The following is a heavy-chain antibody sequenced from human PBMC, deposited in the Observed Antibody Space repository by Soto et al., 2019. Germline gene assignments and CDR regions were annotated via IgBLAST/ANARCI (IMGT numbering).Heavy chain of an antibody. V-gene: IGHV1-2*04. CDR2: INPNSGGT. CDR1: GYTFTGYY. J-gene: IGHJ4*02. D-gene: IGHD2-15*01. CDR3: ARAPPNCSGGSCYSYYFDY. Sequence: ASVKVSCKASGYTFTGYYMHWVRQAPGQGLEWMGWINPNSGGTNYAQKFQGWVTMTRDTSISTAYMELSRLRSDDPAVYYCARAPPNCSGGSCYSYYFDYWGQGTLVTVSS.